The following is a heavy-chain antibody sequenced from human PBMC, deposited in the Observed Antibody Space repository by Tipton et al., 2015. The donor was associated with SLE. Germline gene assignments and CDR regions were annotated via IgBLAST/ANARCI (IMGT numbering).Heavy chain of an antibody. V-gene: IGHV4-39*01. CDR1: GGSISSSSYY. Sequence: LSLTCTVSGGSISSSSYYWGWIRQPPGKGLEYIGNIYYSGSTYYNPSLKSRVTMSVDTSKNQFSLKPSSVTAADTALYYCARYCSSTSCHGSYFDYWGQGTLVTVSS. D-gene: IGHD2-2*01. J-gene: IGHJ4*02. CDR3: ARYCSSTSCHGSYFDY. CDR2: IYYSGST.